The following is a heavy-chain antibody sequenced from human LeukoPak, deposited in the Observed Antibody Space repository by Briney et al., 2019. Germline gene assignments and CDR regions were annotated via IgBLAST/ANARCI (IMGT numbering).Heavy chain of an antibody. Sequence: GASVKVSCKASGYTFTSYAMHWVRQAPGQRLEWMGWINAGNGNTKYSQKFQGRVTITRDTSASAAYMELSSLRSEDTAVYYCARDTRGGIFDYWGQGTLVTVSS. J-gene: IGHJ4*02. CDR3: ARDTRGGIFDY. V-gene: IGHV1-3*01. CDR1: GYTFTSYA. D-gene: IGHD3-10*01. CDR2: INAGNGNT.